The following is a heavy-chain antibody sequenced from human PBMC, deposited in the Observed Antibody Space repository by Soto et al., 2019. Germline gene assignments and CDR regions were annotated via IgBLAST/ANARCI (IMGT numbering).Heavy chain of an antibody. Sequence: SETLSLTCAVYGGYFSGYYWSWIRQPPGKGLEWIGEINHSGSTNYNPSLKSRVTISVDTSKNQFSLKLSSVTAADTAVYYCARGEDIVVVVAATDYYYYGMDVWGQGTTVTVSS. CDR3: ARGEDIVVVVAATDYYYYGMDV. CDR2: INHSGST. CDR1: GGYFSGYY. D-gene: IGHD2-15*01. V-gene: IGHV4-34*01. J-gene: IGHJ6*02.